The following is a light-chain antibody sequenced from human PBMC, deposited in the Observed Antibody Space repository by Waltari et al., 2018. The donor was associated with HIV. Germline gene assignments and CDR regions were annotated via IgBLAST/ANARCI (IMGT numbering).Light chain of an antibody. J-gene: IGLJ3*02. V-gene: IGLV1-47*01. Sequence: QSVLTQPPSASGTPGRGATISSSGGSSNIATNYVSWFHHLPDTAPKFFIYRNVSRPSGVPDRFSGSKSGTSPSLAISGFRSEDETNYYDTLINWVFGGRTKLTVL. CDR3: TLINWV. CDR2: RNV. CDR1: SSNIATNY.